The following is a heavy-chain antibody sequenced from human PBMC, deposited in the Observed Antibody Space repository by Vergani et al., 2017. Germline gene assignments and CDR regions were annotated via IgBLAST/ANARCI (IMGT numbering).Heavy chain of an antibody. V-gene: IGHV4-34*01. CDR2: INHSGST. CDR1: GGSFSGYY. D-gene: IGHD3-3*01. Sequence: QVQLQQWGAGLLKPSETLSLTCAVYGGSFSGYYWSWIRQPPGKGLEWIGEINHSGSTNYNPSLKSRVTISVDTSKNQFSLKLSSVTAADTAVYYCARGHHDFRCLDRGRAFDIWGQGTMVTVSS. J-gene: IGHJ3*02. CDR3: ARGHHDFRCLDRGRAFDI.